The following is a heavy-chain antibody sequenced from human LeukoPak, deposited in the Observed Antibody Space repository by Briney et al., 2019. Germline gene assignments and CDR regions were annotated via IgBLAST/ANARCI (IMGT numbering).Heavy chain of an antibody. J-gene: IGHJ4*02. Sequence: GESLKISCKGSGYSLTSYWIGWVPQMPGKGLEWIGIIYPGDSDTRYSPSFQGQVTILADESISTDYLQWSSLKASDTAMYYCARHQLGYCSSTSCRAFDYWGQGTLVTVSS. D-gene: IGHD2-2*01. CDR2: IYPGDSDT. CDR3: ARHQLGYCSSTSCRAFDY. CDR1: GYSLTSYW. V-gene: IGHV5-51*01.